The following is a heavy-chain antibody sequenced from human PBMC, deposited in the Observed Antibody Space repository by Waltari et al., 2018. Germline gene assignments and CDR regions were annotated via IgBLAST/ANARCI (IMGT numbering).Heavy chain of an antibody. Sequence: EVQLEESGGGLVQPGGSLRLSCAASGFTFNRYWMDWVRQAPGKGLEWVGIINQDGRETHYVESGKGRFTISRDNAKNALYLQVNSLRVEDTAIYYCVRDAIYGRRSFDSWGQGTPVTVSS. CDR2: INQDGRET. J-gene: IGHJ4*02. V-gene: IGHV3-7*03. CDR3: VRDAIYGRRSFDS. D-gene: IGHD2-15*01. CDR1: GFTFNRYW.